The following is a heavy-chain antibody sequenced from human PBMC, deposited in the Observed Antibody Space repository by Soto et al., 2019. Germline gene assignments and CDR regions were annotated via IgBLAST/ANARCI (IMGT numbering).Heavy chain of an antibody. CDR2: IISDGSST. D-gene: IGHD2-15*01. CDR3: ARVYCSGGSCYSYYFDY. Sequence: EVQLVESGGGLVQPGGSLRLSCAASGFTFSSYWMHWVRQAPGKGLVWVSRIISDGSSTSYADSVKGRFTISRDNAKNTLFLQMNSLSAEDTAVYYCARVYCSGGSCYSYYFDYWGQGTLVTVSS. V-gene: IGHV3-74*01. CDR1: GFTFSSYW. J-gene: IGHJ4*02.